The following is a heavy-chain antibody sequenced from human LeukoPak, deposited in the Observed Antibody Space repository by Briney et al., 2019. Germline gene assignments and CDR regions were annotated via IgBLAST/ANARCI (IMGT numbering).Heavy chain of an antibody. CDR3: AKGIYSSGWSYFDY. J-gene: IGHJ4*01. Sequence: GGSLRLSCAASGFTFSSYWMSWVRQAPGKGLEWVAVIKQDGSEKFYLDSVKGRFTISRDNAKNSLYLQMDSLRAEDTAVYYCAKGIYSSGWSYFDYWGHGTLVTVSS. CDR2: IKQDGSEK. D-gene: IGHD6-19*01. V-gene: IGHV3-7*03. CDR1: GFTFSSYW.